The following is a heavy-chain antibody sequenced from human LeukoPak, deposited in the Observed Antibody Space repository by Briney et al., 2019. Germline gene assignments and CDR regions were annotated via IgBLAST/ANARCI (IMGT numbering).Heavy chain of an antibody. Sequence: PGGSLRLSCAASGFTFSSYDVSWVRQAPGKGLEWVSAISGSGDRTHYADSVKGQFTISRDNSKNILYLRMDSLRAEDTAVYYCAKPSSGNYPPTGYWGQGTLVTVSS. CDR2: ISGSGDRT. D-gene: IGHD1-26*01. V-gene: IGHV3-23*01. CDR1: GFTFSSYD. CDR3: AKPSSGNYPPTGY. J-gene: IGHJ4*02.